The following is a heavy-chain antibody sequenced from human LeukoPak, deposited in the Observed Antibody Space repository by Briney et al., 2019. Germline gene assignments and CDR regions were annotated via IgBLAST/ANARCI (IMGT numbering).Heavy chain of an antibody. J-gene: IGHJ4*02. Sequence: PGGSLRLSCAASGFTFSSYAMSWVRQAPGKGLEWVSAISGSGGSTYYADSVKGRFTISRDNSKNTLYLQMNSLRAEDTAVYYCATKIAAAGTAVPPPFDYWGQGTLVTVSS. D-gene: IGHD6-13*01. CDR3: ATKIAAAGTAVPPPFDY. CDR1: GFTFSSYA. CDR2: ISGSGGST. V-gene: IGHV3-23*01.